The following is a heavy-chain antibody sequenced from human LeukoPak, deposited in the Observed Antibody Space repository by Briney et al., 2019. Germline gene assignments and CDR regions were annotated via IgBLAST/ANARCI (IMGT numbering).Heavy chain of an antibody. CDR2: ISYDGSNK. Sequence: GRSLRLSYAASGFTFGSYGMHWVRQAPGKGLEWVAVISYDGSNKYYADSVKGRFTISRDNSKNTLYLQMNSLRAEDTAVYYCARDIAAAGTSDYYYGMDVWGQGTTVTVSS. D-gene: IGHD6-13*01. CDR3: ARDIAAAGTSDYYYGMDV. J-gene: IGHJ6*02. CDR1: GFTFGSYG. V-gene: IGHV3-30*03.